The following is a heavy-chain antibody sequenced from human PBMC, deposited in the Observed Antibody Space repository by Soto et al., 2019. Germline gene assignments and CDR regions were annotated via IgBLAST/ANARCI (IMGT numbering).Heavy chain of an antibody. CDR3: VRGGGGGLFDP. V-gene: IGHV3-21*05. D-gene: IGHD2-15*01. Sequence: GGSLRLSCAASGFTFSSYGMHWVRQAPGKGLEWLSYISPGSRYPAYADSVKGRFTISRDNAKRSLYLQMMSLTAEDTAIYYCVRGGGGGLFDPWGQGTMVTVSS. CDR1: GFTFSSYG. J-gene: IGHJ5*02. CDR2: ISPGSRYP.